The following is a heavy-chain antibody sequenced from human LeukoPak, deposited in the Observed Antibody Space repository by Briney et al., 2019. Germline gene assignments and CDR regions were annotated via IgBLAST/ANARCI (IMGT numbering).Heavy chain of an antibody. Sequence: GGSLRLSCAASGFTFSNYWMHWVRQAPGKGLVWVSRINTDGSSTNYADSVKGRFTISRDNSKNTVSLRMDSLRAEDSAVYYCASRKEYTTSSVFYWGQGTLVTVSS. CDR2: INTDGSST. J-gene: IGHJ4*02. CDR3: ASRKEYTTSSVFY. CDR1: GFTFSNYW. V-gene: IGHV3-74*01. D-gene: IGHD6-6*01.